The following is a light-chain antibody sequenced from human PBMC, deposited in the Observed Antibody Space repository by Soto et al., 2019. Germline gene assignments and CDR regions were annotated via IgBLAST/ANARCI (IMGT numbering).Light chain of an antibody. V-gene: IGKV3-20*01. CDR3: QQYDSSWT. CDR1: QSVPSNF. Sequence: EIVLTQSPGTLSLSPGERATLYCRASQSVPSNFLAWYQQRPGQAPTLLIYDVSRRAAGIPDRFSGSGSGTDFTLTISRLEPEDFEVYYCQQYDSSWTFGQGTKVEIK. CDR2: DVS. J-gene: IGKJ1*01.